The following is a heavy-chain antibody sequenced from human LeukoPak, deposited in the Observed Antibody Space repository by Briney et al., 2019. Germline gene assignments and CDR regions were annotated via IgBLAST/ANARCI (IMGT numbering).Heavy chain of an antibody. D-gene: IGHD5-18*01. V-gene: IGHV4-59*08. CDR1: GGSISSYY. Sequence: SETLSLTCTVSGGSISSYYWSWIRHPPGDGLEWVGYICYSGSTNYNPSLKRRATISVDTSKNQFSLKLSCVTAADTAVYYCARLGLGSRYSYGWGGVDYWGQGTLVTVSS. CDR2: ICYSGST. J-gene: IGHJ4*02. CDR3: ARLGLGSRYSYGWGGVDY.